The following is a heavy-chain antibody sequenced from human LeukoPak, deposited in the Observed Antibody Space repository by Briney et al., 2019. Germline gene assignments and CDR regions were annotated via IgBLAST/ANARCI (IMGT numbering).Heavy chain of an antibody. CDR1: GFTFSSYA. J-gene: IGHJ4*02. D-gene: IGHD2-2*01. V-gene: IGHV3-30-3*01. CDR2: ISYDGSNK. CDR3: ARDRGSPEYCSSTSCPFDY. Sequence: GRSLRLSCAASGFTFSSYAMHWVRQAPGKGLEWVAVISYDGSNKYYADSVRGRFTISRDNSKNTLYLQMNSLRAEDTAVYYCARDRGSPEYCSSTSCPFDYWGQGTLVTVSS.